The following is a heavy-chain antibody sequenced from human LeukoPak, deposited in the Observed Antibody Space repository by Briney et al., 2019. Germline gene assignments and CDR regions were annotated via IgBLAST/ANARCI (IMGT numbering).Heavy chain of an antibody. J-gene: IGHJ6*02. CDR3: ASYYGDVIYGMDV. V-gene: IGHV4-34*01. D-gene: IGHD4-17*01. Sequence: SETLSLTCAVYGGSFSGYYWSWIRQPPGKGLEWIGEINHSGSTNYNPSLKSRVTISVDTSKNQFSLKLSSVTAADTAVYYCASYYGDVIYGMDVWGQGTTVTVSS. CDR1: GGSFSGYY. CDR2: INHSGST.